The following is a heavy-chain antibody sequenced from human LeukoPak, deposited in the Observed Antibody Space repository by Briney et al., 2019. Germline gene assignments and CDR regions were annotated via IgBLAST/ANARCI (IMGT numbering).Heavy chain of an antibody. J-gene: IGHJ4*02. V-gene: IGHV3-64*01. D-gene: IGHD2-2*01. Sequence: PGGSLRLPCAASGFTFSSYAMHWVRQAPGKGLEYVSAISSNGGSTYYANSVKGRFTISRDNSKNTLYLQMGSLRAEDMAVYYCARGRGLYCSSTSCSSFDYWGQGTLVTVSS. CDR1: GFTFSSYA. CDR2: ISSNGGST. CDR3: ARGRGLYCSSTSCSSFDY.